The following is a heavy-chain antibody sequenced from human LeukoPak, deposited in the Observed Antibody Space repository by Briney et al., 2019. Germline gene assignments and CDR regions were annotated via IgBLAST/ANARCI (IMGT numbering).Heavy chain of an antibody. J-gene: IGHJ3*02. CDR1: GGSISSYY. Sequence: SETLSLTCTVSGGSISSYYWSWIRQPPGKGLEWIGYIYYGRSTNYNPSLTSRVTISVDTSKNQFSVKLSSVTAADTAVDYCARDDNAFDIWGQGTMVTVSS. D-gene: IGHD3-22*01. CDR3: ARDDNAFDI. V-gene: IGHV4-59*01. CDR2: IYYGRST.